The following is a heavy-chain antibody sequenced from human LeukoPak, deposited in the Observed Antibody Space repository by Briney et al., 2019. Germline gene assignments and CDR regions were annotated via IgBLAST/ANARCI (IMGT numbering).Heavy chain of an antibody. CDR3: ARDPSYSGSYSDY. CDR2: IIPIFGTA. Sequence: SVKVSCKASGGTFSRYAISWVRQAPGQGLEWMGGIIPIFGTANYAQKFQGRVTITADESTSTAYMELSSLRSEDTAVYYCARDPSYSGSYSDYWGQGTLVTVSS. D-gene: IGHD1-26*01. J-gene: IGHJ4*02. CDR1: GGTFSRYA. V-gene: IGHV1-69*13.